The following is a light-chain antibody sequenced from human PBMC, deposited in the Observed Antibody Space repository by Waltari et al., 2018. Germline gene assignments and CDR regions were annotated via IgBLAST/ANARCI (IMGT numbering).Light chain of an antibody. J-gene: IGKJ2*03. CDR1: HSISIW. CDR3: QHYSSYSS. CDR2: QTS. Sequence: DIQMTQSPSTLSASVGDRVTITGRASHSISIWLAWYQQKPGRAPKLLIYQTSILESGVPSRFSGSASGTEFTLTISSLQPDDFATYYCQHYSSYSSFGQGTKLEI. V-gene: IGKV1-5*03.